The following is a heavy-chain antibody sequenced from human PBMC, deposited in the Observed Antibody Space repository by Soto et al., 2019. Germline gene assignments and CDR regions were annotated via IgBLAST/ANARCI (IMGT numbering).Heavy chain of an antibody. CDR2: IYHSGST. CDR1: GCSISSGAYS. V-gene: IGHV4-30-2*01. CDR3: ARSGDYVWGSYLH. D-gene: IGHD3-16*02. J-gene: IGHJ4*02. Sequence: PSETLSLTCAVSGCSISSGAYSWSWIRQPPGKGLEWIGYIYHSGSTYYNPSLKSRVTISVDRSKNQFSLKLSSVTAADTAVYYCARSGDYVWGSYLHWGQGTLVTVS.